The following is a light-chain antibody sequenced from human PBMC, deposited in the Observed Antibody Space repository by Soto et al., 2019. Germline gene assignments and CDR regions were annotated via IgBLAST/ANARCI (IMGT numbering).Light chain of an antibody. CDR2: DIT. J-gene: IGLJ7*01. CDR1: TGTVTSGHY. CDR3: LLSYSGPSI. V-gene: IGLV7-46*01. Sequence: QAVVTQEPSLTVSPGGTVTLTCGSSTGTVTSGHYPYWFQLKPGQAPRTLLYDITNKPSWTPARFSGSLLGGKAALTLSGAQPEDEGDYYCLLSYSGPSIFGGGTQLTVL.